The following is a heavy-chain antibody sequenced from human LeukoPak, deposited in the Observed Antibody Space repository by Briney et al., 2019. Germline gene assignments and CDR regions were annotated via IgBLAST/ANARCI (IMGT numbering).Heavy chain of an antibody. D-gene: IGHD3-10*01. V-gene: IGHV1-46*01. J-gene: IGHJ6*03. CDR3: ARAVTMVRGRYYYYYMDV. Sequence: ASVKVSCKASGYTFTSYYMHWVRQAPGQGLEWMGIINPSGGSTSYAQKFQGRVTMTRDTSTSTVYMELSSLRSEDTAVYYCARAVTMVRGRYYYYYMDVWGKGTTVTVS. CDR2: INPSGGST. CDR1: GYTFTSYY.